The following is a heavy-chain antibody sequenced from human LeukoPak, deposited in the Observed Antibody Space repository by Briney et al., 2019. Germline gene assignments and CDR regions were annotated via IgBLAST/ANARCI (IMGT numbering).Heavy chain of an antibody. V-gene: IGHV3-30*03. J-gene: IGHJ3*01. CDR3: ARDFLHLGG. D-gene: IGHD3-16*01. Sequence: GGSLRLSCAASGFTFSSYGMHWVRQAPGKGLEWVAVISYDGSNKYYADSVKGRFTISRDNSKNTLYLQMNRLRAEDTAVYYCARDFLHLGGWGQGTMVTVSS. CDR2: ISYDGSNK. CDR1: GFTFSSYG.